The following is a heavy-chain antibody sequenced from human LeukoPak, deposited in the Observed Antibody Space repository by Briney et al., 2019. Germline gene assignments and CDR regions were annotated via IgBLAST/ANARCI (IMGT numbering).Heavy chain of an antibody. D-gene: IGHD2-15*01. J-gene: IGHJ4*02. Sequence: PGGSLRLSCAASGFTFADYAMNWFRQAPGKGLEWVSAIRARAGSTYYGDSVKGRFAVSRDNSKNTLYLQMNNLRAEDTAVYYCAKDPHSFLSPVVVDFDQWGQGTLVIVSS. CDR2: IRARAGST. CDR3: AKDPHSFLSPVVVDFDQ. V-gene: IGHV3-23*01. CDR1: GFTFADYA.